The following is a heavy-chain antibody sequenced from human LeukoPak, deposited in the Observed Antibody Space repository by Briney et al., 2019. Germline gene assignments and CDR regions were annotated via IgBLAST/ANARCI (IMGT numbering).Heavy chain of an antibody. Sequence: GGSLRLSCAVSGLTFSAYWMHWVHQAPGKGLVWVSRINSDGSDTSYADSVKGRFTISRDNAKNTLYLQMNSLRAEDTAVYFCARSVEKPSMFDYWGQGTLVTVSS. CDR2: INSDGSDT. J-gene: IGHJ4*02. V-gene: IGHV3-74*01. CDR3: ARSVEKPSMFDY. CDR1: GLTFSAYW. D-gene: IGHD5-24*01.